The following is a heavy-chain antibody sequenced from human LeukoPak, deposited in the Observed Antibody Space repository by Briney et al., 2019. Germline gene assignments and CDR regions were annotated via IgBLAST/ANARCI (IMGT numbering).Heavy chain of an antibody. Sequence: GRSLSLSCAASGFSFSSYGMHWVRQAPAKGLEWVAVISYDGSNKYYADSVKGRFTISRDNSKNTLYLQMSSLRPEDTAVYYCASGGYTSSWYVVDYWGQGTLVTVSS. CDR1: GFSFSSYG. CDR2: ISYDGSNK. V-gene: IGHV3-30*03. J-gene: IGHJ4*02. D-gene: IGHD6-13*01. CDR3: ASGGYTSSWYVVDY.